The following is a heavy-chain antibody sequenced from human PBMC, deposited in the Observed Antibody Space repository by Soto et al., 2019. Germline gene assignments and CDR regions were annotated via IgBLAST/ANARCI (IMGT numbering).Heavy chain of an antibody. CDR3: ARGPSGDKVHY. V-gene: IGHV4-59*08. J-gene: IGHJ4*02. D-gene: IGHD7-27*01. CDR1: GDSISGYY. CDR2: IYYSGGT. Sequence: PSETLSLTCTVSGDSISGYYWSWVRQLPGKGLEWIGYIYYSGGTHYNPSLKSRVTISVDRSKNQFSLKLSSVTAADTAVYYCARGPSGDKVHYWGQGALVTVSS.